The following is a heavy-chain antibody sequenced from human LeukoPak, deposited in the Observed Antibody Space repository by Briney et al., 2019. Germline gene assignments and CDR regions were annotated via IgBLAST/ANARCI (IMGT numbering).Heavy chain of an antibody. V-gene: IGHV4-59*08. J-gene: IGHJ4*02. CDR3: ARMGGYSGYATH. CDR1: GASIRSYY. D-gene: IGHD5-12*01. Sequence: SETLSLTCSVSGASIRSYYWSWIRQPPGKRLEWIGYMHSSGSANNNPSLKSRVTISVDTSKNQFSLKLSSVTAADTAVYYCARMGGYSGYATHWGQGTLVTVSS. CDR2: MHSSGSA.